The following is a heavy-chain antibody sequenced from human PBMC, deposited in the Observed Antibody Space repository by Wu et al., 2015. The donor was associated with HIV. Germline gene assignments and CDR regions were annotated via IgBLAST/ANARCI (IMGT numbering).Heavy chain of an antibody. D-gene: IGHD6-13*01. CDR2: ISAYNGNT. Sequence: QVQLVQSGAEVKKPGASVKVSCKASGYTFTSYGISWMRQAPGQGLEWMGWISAYNGNTKYAEKFQGRVTMTTDTSTSTVYMELRSLRSDDTAVYYCARDSSSWFYYYYGMDVWGQGTTVTVSS. CDR1: GYTFTSYG. CDR3: ARDSSSWFYYYYGMDV. V-gene: IGHV1-18*01. J-gene: IGHJ6*02.